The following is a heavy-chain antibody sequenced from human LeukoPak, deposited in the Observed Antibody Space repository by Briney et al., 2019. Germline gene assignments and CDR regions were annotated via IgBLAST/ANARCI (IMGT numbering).Heavy chain of an antibody. CDR1: GGPINFY. CDR2: VHQNGSA. V-gene: IGHV4-59*01. D-gene: IGHD3-3*01. J-gene: IGHJ6*04. Sequence: PSETLSLTCSVSGGPINFYWSWIRQSPGKGLEWIGCVHQNGSASYKSSLQRRVTMSVDTSKRQVSLILTPVTAADTAVYYCARDVRRGLRFNNIYPYFGMDVWGKGTTVIVSA. CDR3: ARDVRRGLRFNNIYPYFGMDV.